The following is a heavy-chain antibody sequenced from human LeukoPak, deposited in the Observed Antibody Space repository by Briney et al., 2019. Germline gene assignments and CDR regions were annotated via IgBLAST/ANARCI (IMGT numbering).Heavy chain of an antibody. CDR1: GYSFTTYW. D-gene: IGHD3-10*01. J-gene: IGHJ4*02. Sequence: GESLKISCKGSGYSFTTYWIGWVRQMPGKGLEWMGIIFPGDSDTRYSPSFQGQVTMSADKSTSTAYPQWSSLKASDTAMYYCARFTTVRTFDYWGQGTLVTVSS. CDR3: ARFTTVRTFDY. CDR2: IFPGDSDT. V-gene: IGHV5-51*01.